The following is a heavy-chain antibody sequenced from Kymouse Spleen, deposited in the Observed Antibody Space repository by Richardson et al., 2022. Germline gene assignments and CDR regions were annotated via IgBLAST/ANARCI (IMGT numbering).Heavy chain of an antibody. J-gene: IGHJ4*02. CDR1: GGSFSGYY. D-gene: IGHD1-7*01. CDR3: ARGGITGTRFDY. CDR2: INHSGST. V-gene: IGHV4-34*01. Sequence: QVQLQQWGAGLLKPSETLSLTCAVYGGSFSGYYWSWIRQPPGKGLEWIGEINHSGSTNYNPSLKSRVTISVDTSKNQFSLKLSSVTAADTAVYYCARGGITGTRFDYWGQGTLVTVSS.